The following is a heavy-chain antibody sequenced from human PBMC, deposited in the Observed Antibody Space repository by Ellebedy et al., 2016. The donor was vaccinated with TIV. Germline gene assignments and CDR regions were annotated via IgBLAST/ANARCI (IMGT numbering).Heavy chain of an antibody. CDR1: GFTFSAFW. J-gene: IGHJ4*02. CDR2: IQKDGSEK. D-gene: IGHD6-19*01. V-gene: IGHV3-7*01. Sequence: GESLKISCAASGFTFSAFWMSWVRQAPGKGLEWVADIQKDGSEKYYVDSVTGRFTIARDNAKNSLYLQMNSLRVEDTAVYYWARGYHGPVPGTHDFDSWGQGTLVTVSS. CDR3: ARGYHGPVPGTHDFDS.